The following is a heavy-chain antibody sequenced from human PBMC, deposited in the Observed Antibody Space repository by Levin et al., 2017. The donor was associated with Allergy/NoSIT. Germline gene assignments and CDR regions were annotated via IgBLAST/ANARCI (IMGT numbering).Heavy chain of an antibody. V-gene: IGHV6-1*01. CDR1: GDSVSSNSAA. CDR2: TYYRSKWYN. J-gene: IGHJ6*02. Sequence: SQTLSLTCAISGDSVSSNSAAWNWIRQSPSRGLEWLGRTYYRSKWYNDYAVSVKSRITINPDTSKNQFSLQLNSVTPEDTAVYYCARGLVAGTGSPHKNYGMDVWGQGTTVTVSS. D-gene: IGHD6-19*01. CDR3: ARGLVAGTGSPHKNYGMDV.